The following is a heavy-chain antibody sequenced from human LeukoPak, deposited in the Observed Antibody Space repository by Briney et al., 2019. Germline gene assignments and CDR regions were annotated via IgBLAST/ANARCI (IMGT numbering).Heavy chain of an antibody. V-gene: IGHV3-11*01. Sequence: PGGSLRLSCAASGFTFSDYYMSWIRQAAGKGLEWVSYISRSGSTIYYADSVKGRFTISRDNAKNSLYLQMNSLRAEDTAVYYCAIHYSSGWYYNLRWSDYWGQGTLVTVSS. CDR2: ISRSGSTI. CDR3: AIHYSSGWYYNLRWSDY. D-gene: IGHD6-19*01. J-gene: IGHJ4*02. CDR1: GFTFSDYY.